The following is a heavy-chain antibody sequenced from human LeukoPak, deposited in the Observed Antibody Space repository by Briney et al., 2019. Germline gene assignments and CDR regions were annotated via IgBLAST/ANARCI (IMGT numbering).Heavy chain of an antibody. D-gene: IGHD2-21*02. Sequence: GGSLRLSCAASGFTFGSYAMSWVRQAPGKGLEWVSSISGSGGSTYYADSVKGRFTISRDNAKNSLYLQMNSLRAEDTAAYYCARGLCGGDCYSDWGQGTLVTVSS. CDR2: ISGSGGST. CDR1: GFTFGSYA. J-gene: IGHJ4*02. CDR3: ARGLCGGDCYSD. V-gene: IGHV3-23*01.